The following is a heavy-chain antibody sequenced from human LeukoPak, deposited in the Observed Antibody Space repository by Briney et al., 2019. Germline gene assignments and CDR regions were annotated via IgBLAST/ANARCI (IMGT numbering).Heavy chain of an antibody. D-gene: IGHD3-22*01. J-gene: IGHJ4*02. CDR3: ARGVGSGYTDG. Sequence: SETLSLTCTVSGDSMSTYYRTWIRQPPGKGLEWIGYIYNSGSTNYNPSLKSRVTISVDTSKNQFSLKLTSVTAADTAVYYCARGVGSGYTDGWGQGTLVTVSS. V-gene: IGHV4-59*01. CDR2: IYNSGST. CDR1: GDSMSTYY.